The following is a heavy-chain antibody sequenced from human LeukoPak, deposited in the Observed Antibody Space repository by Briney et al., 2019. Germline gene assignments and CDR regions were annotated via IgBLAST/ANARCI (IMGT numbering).Heavy chain of an antibody. V-gene: IGHV3-30-3*01. CDR3: ARDLWSGHHYTDV. Sequence: AGGSLRLSCAASGFTFSSYAMHWVRQAPGKGLEWVAVISYDGSNKYYADSVKGRFTISRDNSKNTLYLQMNSLRAEDTAVYYCARDLWSGHHYTDVWAKGTTVTVSS. J-gene: IGHJ6*03. CDR1: GFTFSSYA. D-gene: IGHD3-3*01. CDR2: ISYDGSNK.